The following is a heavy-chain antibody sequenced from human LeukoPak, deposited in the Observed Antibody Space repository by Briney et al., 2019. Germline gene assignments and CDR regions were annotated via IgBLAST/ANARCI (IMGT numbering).Heavy chain of an antibody. CDR1: GGSISSYY. J-gene: IGHJ6*02. V-gene: IGHV4-59*08. CDR3: ARHQAGSSYAERYYYYGMDV. Sequence: SETLSLTCTVSGGSISSYYWSWIRQPPGKGLELIGYIYYSGSTNYNPSLNSRVTISVDTSKNQFSLRLSSVTAADTAVYYCARHQAGSSYAERYYYYGMDVWGQGTTVTVSS. CDR2: IYYSGST. D-gene: IGHD2-2*01.